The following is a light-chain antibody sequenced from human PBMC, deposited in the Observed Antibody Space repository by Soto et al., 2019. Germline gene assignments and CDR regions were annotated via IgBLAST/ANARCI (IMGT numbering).Light chain of an antibody. CDR2: AAS. CDR1: QSISSY. J-gene: IGKJ1*01. Sequence: DIQMTQSPSSLSASVGDRVTTTCRASQSISSYLNWYQQKPGKAPKLLIYAASSLQSGVPSRFSGSGSGTHFTLTISSLQPEDFATYSYQQSSSAPWTFGQGTKV. V-gene: IGKV1-39*01. CDR3: QQSSSAPWT.